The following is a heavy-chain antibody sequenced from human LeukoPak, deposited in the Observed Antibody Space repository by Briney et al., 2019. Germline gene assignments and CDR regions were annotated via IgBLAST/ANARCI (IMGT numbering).Heavy chain of an antibody. V-gene: IGHV1-18*01. CDR2: ISTYNGST. D-gene: IGHD1-26*01. Sequence: GASVKVSCKASGYTFTNYGISWVRQAPGQGLEWMGWISTYNGSTNYVQRLQGRVTMTTDTSTSTAYMELRSLRSDDTAVYYCARDIKRSRARWENLGFDPWGQGTLVTVSS. J-gene: IGHJ5*02. CDR1: GYTFTNYG. CDR3: ARDIKRSRARWENLGFDP.